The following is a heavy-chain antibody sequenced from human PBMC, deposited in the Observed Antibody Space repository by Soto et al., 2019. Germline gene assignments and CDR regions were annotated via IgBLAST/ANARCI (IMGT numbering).Heavy chain of an antibody. CDR1: GGSVSSGSYY. D-gene: IGHD2-21*02. V-gene: IGHV4-61*01. CDR3: ARERGAYCAGDCYISFDY. CDR2: IYYTGST. J-gene: IGHJ4*02. Sequence: SETLSLTCTVSGGSVSSGSYYWSWIRQPPGKGLEWIGYIYYTGSTNYNPSLKSRVTISVDTSKNQFSLKLSSVTAADTAVYYRARERGAYCAGDCYISFDYWGQGTLVTVSS.